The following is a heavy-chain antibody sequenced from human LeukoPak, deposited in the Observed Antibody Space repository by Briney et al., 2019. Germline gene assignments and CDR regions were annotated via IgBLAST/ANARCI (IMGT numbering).Heavy chain of an antibody. Sequence: SETLSLTCTVSGGSISSSSYYWGWIRQPPGKGLEWIGSIYYSGSTYYNPSLKSRVTISVDTSKNQFSLKLSSVTAADTAVYYCASWGSSGSLDYWGQGTLVTVSS. D-gene: IGHD6-19*01. CDR2: IYYSGST. V-gene: IGHV4-39*07. J-gene: IGHJ4*02. CDR1: GGSISSSSYY. CDR3: ASWGSSGSLDY.